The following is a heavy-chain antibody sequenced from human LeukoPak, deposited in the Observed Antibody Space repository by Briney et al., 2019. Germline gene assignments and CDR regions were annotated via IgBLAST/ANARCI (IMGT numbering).Heavy chain of an antibody. Sequence: TSETLSLTCTVSGGSIGSGDYYWSWIRQPPGKGLEWIAYMYYSGSTYYNPSLKSRVTMSADTSKNQLSLKLSSVTAADTAVYYCARPYYYDSRIDPWGQGILVTVSS. CDR3: ARPYYYDSRIDP. V-gene: IGHV4-30-4*01. CDR1: GGSIGSGDYY. CDR2: MYYSGST. D-gene: IGHD3-22*01. J-gene: IGHJ5*02.